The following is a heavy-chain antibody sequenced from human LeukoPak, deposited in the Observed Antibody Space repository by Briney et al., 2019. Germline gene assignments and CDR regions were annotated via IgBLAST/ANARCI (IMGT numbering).Heavy chain of an antibody. CDR3: AKEDVAAAGAFDY. CDR1: GFTFSSYG. V-gene: IGHV3-30*18. Sequence: PGGSLGLSCAASGFTFSSYGMHWVRQAPGKGLEWVAVISYDGSNKYYADSVKGRFTISRDNSKNTLYLQMNSLRAEDTAVYYCAKEDVAAAGAFDYWGQGTLVTVSS. CDR2: ISYDGSNK. D-gene: IGHD6-13*01. J-gene: IGHJ4*02.